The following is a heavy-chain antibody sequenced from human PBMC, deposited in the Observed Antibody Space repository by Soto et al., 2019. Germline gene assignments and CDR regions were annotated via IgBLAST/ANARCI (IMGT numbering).Heavy chain of an antibody. Sequence: PGGSLRLSCAASGFTFDDYAMHWVRQAPGKGLEWVSGISWNSGSIGYADSVKGRFTISRDNAKNSLYLQMNSLRAEDTALYYCATNSGSIWGQGTMVTVSS. CDR1: GFTFDDYA. D-gene: IGHD1-26*01. J-gene: IGHJ3*02. CDR2: ISWNSGSI. CDR3: ATNSGSI. V-gene: IGHV3-9*01.